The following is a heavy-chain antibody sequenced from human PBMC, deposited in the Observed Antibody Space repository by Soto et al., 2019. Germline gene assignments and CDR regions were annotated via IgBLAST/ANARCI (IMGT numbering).Heavy chain of an antibody. CDR1: GGSLSTYY. CDR3: AKTRITSTAATFDP. CDR2: MSYSGSS. V-gene: IGHV4-59*01. J-gene: IGHJ5*02. Sequence: QVRLQESGPGLVKPSETLSLTCTVSGGSLSTYYWSWIRQPPGKGLGWIVYMSYSGSSNYNPSLKSRVTMSVDTSKTQVSLKLSSVTAADTAVYYCAKTRITSTAATFDPWGQGTLVTVSS. D-gene: IGHD1-20*01.